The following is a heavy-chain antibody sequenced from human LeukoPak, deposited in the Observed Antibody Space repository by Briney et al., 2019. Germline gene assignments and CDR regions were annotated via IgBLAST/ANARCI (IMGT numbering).Heavy chain of an antibody. V-gene: IGHV1-2*06. CDR1: GFSFTGYF. D-gene: IGHD5-18*01. CDR3: ARGPHDTAYYFDQ. Sequence: ASVKVSCKASGFSFTGYFMHWVPQAPGQGPEWMGRIDPNSGGTNYALKFQGRVTMTRDTPITTAYMDLTRLRSDDTAVYYCARGPHDTAYYFDQCVQGTLVTVSS. CDR2: IDPNSGGT. J-gene: IGHJ4*02.